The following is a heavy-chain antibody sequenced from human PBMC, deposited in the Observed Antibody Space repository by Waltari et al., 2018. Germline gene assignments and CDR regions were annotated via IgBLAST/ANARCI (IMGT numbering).Heavy chain of an antibody. Sequence: QVQLQESGPGLVKPSETLSLTCTVPGYSISSGYYWGWIRQPPGKGLDWIGSIYHSGSTYYNPSLKSRVTISVDTSKNQFSLKLSSVTAADTAVYYCASYYYGSGSPFDPWGQGTLVTVSS. CDR3: ASYYYGSGSPFDP. D-gene: IGHD3-10*01. J-gene: IGHJ5*02. V-gene: IGHV4-38-2*02. CDR1: GYSISSGYY. CDR2: IYHSGST.